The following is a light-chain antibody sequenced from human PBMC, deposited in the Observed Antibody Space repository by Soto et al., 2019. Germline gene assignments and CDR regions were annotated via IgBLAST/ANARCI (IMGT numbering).Light chain of an antibody. V-gene: IGKV3-20*01. J-gene: IGKJ1*01. Sequence: EIVLTQSPGTLSLSPGERATLSCSASRSVSRTYLAWYQQKPGQAPRLXIYGASSRATGIPDRFSGSGSGTDFTLTISRLEPEDFATYYCLQHNSYPRTFGQGTKVDIK. CDR3: LQHNSYPRT. CDR1: RSVSRTY. CDR2: GAS.